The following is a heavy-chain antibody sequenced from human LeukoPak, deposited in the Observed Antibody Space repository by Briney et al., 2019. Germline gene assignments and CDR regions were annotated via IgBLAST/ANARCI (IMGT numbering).Heavy chain of an antibody. Sequence: SETLSLTCTVSGGSISSYYWSWIRQPAGKGLEWIGRIYYSGSTYYNPSLKSRVTISVDTSKNQFSLKLSSVTAADTAVYYCARQKKGVVPAATVGYWGRGTLVTVSS. V-gene: IGHV4-59*05. CDR2: IYYSGST. CDR1: GGSISSYY. J-gene: IGHJ4*02. CDR3: ARQKKGVVPAATVGY. D-gene: IGHD2-2*01.